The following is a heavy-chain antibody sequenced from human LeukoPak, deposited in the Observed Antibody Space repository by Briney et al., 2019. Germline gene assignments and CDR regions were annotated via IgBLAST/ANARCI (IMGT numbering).Heavy chain of an antibody. J-gene: IGHJ4*02. CDR1: GFTFSSYS. Sequence: GGSLRLSCAASGFTFSSYSMNWVRQAPGKGLEWVSYISSSSSTIYYADSVKGRFTISRDNAKNSLYLQMNSLRAEGTAVYYCASENYDILTGSDYWGQGTLVTVSS. CDR3: ASENYDILTGSDY. D-gene: IGHD3-9*01. CDR2: ISSSSSTI. V-gene: IGHV3-48*01.